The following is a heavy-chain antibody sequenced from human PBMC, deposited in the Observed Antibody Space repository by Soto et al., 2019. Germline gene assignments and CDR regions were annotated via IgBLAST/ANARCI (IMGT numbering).Heavy chain of an antibody. D-gene: IGHD2-8*01. CDR3: ARALRNGYFYGMDI. CDR1: GYAFSNNF. Sequence: QVQLVQSGAEVKKPGASVKVSCMASGYAFSNNFMHWVRQAPAQGLEWMGVINPTTGLTSNAQKFQGRITMTSDTSSSTAYMELSSLRSEDTAVYYSARALRNGYFYGMDIWGQGTTVTVSS. J-gene: IGHJ6*02. CDR2: INPTTGLT. V-gene: IGHV1-46*01.